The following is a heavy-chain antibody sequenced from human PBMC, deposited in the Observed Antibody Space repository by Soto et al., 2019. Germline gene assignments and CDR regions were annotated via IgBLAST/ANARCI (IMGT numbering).Heavy chain of an antibody. CDR3: ARELTFYDILTGYYKSPDAFDI. Sequence: ASETLSLTCTVSGGSISSGGYYWSWIRQHPGKGLEWIGYIYYSGSTYYNPSLKSRVTISVDTSKNQFSLKLSSVTAADTAVYYCARELTFYDILTGYYKSPDAFDIWGQGTMVTVSS. D-gene: IGHD3-9*01. V-gene: IGHV4-31*03. CDR2: IYYSGST. CDR1: GGSISSGGYY. J-gene: IGHJ3*02.